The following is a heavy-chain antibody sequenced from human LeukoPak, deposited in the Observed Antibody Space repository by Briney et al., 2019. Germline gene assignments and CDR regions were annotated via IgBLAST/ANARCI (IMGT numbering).Heavy chain of an antibody. Sequence: SETLSLTCTVSGGSISSYYWSWIRQPPGKGLEWIGYIYYSGSTYYNPSLKSRVSISVDRSKNQFSLKLTSVTAADTAVYYCARGADYGGNPPFYFDYWGQGTLVTVSS. V-gene: IGHV4-59*12. D-gene: IGHD4-23*01. CDR3: ARGADYGGNPPFYFDY. CDR1: GGSISSYY. J-gene: IGHJ4*02. CDR2: IYYSGST.